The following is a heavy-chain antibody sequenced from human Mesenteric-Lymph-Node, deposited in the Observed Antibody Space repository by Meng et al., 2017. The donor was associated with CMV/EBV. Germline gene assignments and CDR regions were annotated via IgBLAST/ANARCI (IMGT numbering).Heavy chain of an antibody. D-gene: IGHD3-22*01. CDR3: ARRGNYDSDYSEY. V-gene: IGHV4-39*01. CDR1: GGSISNSTYY. J-gene: IGHJ4*02. Sequence: QFDLHASGPGLVKLSETLSLSCIVSGGSISNSTYYWTWIRQPPGKGLEWIGSVHHSGTTYYNPSLKGRLTISVDTSANLFSLRLTTVTAADTATYYCARRGNYDSDYSEYWGQGTLVTVSS. CDR2: VHHSGTT.